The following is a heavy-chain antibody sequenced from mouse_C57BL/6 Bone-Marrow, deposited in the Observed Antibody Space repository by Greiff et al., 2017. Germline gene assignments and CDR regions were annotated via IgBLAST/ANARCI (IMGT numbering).Heavy chain of an antibody. CDR3: SRDVYETY. J-gene: IGHJ3*01. CDR1: GYTFTSYG. D-gene: IGHD1-1*01. V-gene: IGHV1-81*01. CDR2: IYPRSGNT. Sequence: VHLVESGAELARPGASVKLSCKASGYTFTSYGISWVKQRTGQGLEWIGEIYPRSGNTYYNEKFKGKATLTADKSSSTAYMELRSLTSEDSAVYFCSRDVYETYWEQGTLVTVSA.